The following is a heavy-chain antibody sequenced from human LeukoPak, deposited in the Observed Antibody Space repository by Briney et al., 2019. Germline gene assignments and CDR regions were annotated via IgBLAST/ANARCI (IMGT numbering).Heavy chain of an antibody. CDR1: GLTLSGYW. CDR3: AAQNSYGYKLTHDY. V-gene: IGHV3-74*01. CDR2: INGDASST. Sequence: GGSLRLSCAASGLTLSGYWMHWVRQAPGKGLVWVSRINGDASSTSYADSVKGRFTISRDNAKNSLYLQMNSLRAEDTAVYYCAAQNSYGYKLTHDYWGQGTLVTVSS. J-gene: IGHJ4*02. D-gene: IGHD5-18*01.